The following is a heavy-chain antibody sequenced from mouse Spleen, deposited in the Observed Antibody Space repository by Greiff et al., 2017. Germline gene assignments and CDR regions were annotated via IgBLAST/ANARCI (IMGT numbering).Heavy chain of an antibody. J-gene: IGHJ3*01. Sequence: QVHVKQSGAELVKPGASVKISCKASGYAFSSYWMNWVKQRPGKGLEWIGQIYPGDGDTNYNGKFKGKATLTADKSSSTAYMQLSSLTSEDSAVYFCARYDYDDGVAYWGQGTLVTVSA. D-gene: IGHD2-4*01. V-gene: IGHV1-80*01. CDR2: IYPGDGDT. CDR3: ARYDYDDGVAY. CDR1: GYAFSSYW.